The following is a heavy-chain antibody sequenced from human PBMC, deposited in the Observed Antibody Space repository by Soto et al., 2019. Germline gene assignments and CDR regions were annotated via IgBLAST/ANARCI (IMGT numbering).Heavy chain of an antibody. CDR2: IYYSGST. Sequence: QVQLQESGPGLVKPSQTLSLTCTVSGVSINSGGYYWSWIRQPPGKGLEWIGYIYYSGSTYYNPSLKIRVTISVDKSKNQFSLKLSPVTAADTDVYYCASGPGIWGQGTLVTVSS. J-gene: IGHJ4*02. CDR1: GVSINSGGYY. CDR3: ASGPGI. V-gene: IGHV4-31*03.